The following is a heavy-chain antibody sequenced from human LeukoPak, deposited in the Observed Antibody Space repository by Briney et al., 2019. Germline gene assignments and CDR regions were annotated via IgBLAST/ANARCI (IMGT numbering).Heavy chain of an antibody. Sequence: GGSLRLSCAASGFTFDDYAMHWVRQAPGKGLEWVSGISWNSGSIGYADSVKGRFTIPRDNAKNSLYLQMNSLRAEDTALYYCAKDAAYCGGDCYSGRDSDAFDIWGQGTMVTVSS. CDR2: ISWNSGSI. CDR1: GFTFDDYA. J-gene: IGHJ3*02. D-gene: IGHD2-21*02. CDR3: AKDAAYCGGDCYSGRDSDAFDI. V-gene: IGHV3-9*01.